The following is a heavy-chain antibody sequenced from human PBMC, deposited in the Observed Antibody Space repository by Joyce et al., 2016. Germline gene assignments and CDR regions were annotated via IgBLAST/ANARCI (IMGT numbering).Heavy chain of an antibody. V-gene: IGHV4-61*01. D-gene: IGHD3-10*01. CDR3: ATSLPSRVGGFQFFGMDV. CDR2: IYNRDNT. CDR1: GDYFSGTSYY. J-gene: IGHJ6*02. Sequence: HLQESGPGLVKPSETLSLTCTISGDYFSGTSYYWSWIRQSPGKGLEWLGFIYNRDNTHYNPALGCRLSISVGAAKKQFSLRLTSVTSADTAVYYCATSLPSRVGGFQFFGMDVWGQGTTVIVS.